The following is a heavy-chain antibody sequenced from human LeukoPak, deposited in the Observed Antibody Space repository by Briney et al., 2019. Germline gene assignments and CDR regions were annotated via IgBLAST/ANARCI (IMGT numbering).Heavy chain of an antibody. Sequence: GRSLRLSCAASGFTFSSYGMHWVRQAPGKGLEWVAVIWYDGSNKYYADSVKGRFTISRDNSKNTLYLQMNGLRAEDTAVYYCARESIAATIDPWGQGTLVTVSS. CDR2: IWYDGSNK. D-gene: IGHD6-6*01. J-gene: IGHJ5*02. CDR3: ARESIAATIDP. CDR1: GFTFSSYG. V-gene: IGHV3-33*01.